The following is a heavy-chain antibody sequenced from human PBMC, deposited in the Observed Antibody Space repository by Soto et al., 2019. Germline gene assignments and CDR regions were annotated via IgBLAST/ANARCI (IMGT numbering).Heavy chain of an antibody. CDR2: IDPSGGST. D-gene: IGHD2-15*01. CDR3: ARDRSGNAXXXXDF. CDR1: GYTFNSYY. J-gene: IGHJ4*02. Sequence: QVQLVQSGAEVKKPGASVKVSCKASGYTFNSYYMHWVRQAPGQGLEWMGVIDPSGGSTNYAENFQGRVAMTRDTSTSTVYMELSSLRSEDTAVYYCARDRSGNAXXXXDFWGRGTRVTVSS. V-gene: IGHV1-46*02.